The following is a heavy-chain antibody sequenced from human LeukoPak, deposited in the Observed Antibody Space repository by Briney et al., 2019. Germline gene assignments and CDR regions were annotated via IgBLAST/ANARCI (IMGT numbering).Heavy chain of an antibody. Sequence: ASVKVSCKASGGTFSSYAISWVRQATGQGLEWMGWMNPNSGNTGYAQKFQGRVTMTRNTSISTAYMELSSLRSEDTAVYHCARRLRGPRGVFDPWGQGTLVTVSS. CDR2: MNPNSGNT. CDR1: GGTFSSYA. D-gene: IGHD3-10*01. V-gene: IGHV1-8*02. CDR3: ARRLRGPRGVFDP. J-gene: IGHJ5*02.